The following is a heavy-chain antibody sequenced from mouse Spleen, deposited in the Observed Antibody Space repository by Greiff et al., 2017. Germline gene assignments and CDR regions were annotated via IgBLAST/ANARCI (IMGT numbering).Heavy chain of an antibody. J-gene: IGHJ4*01. D-gene: IGHD2-13*01. CDR2: IDPENGDT. CDR3: TTNGDFYAMDY. V-gene: IGHV14-4*01. Sequence: EVQLQQSGAELVRPGASVKLSCTASGFNIKDDYMHWVKQRPEQGLEWIGWIDPENGDTEYASKFQGKATITADTSSNTAYLQLSSLTSEDTAVYYCTTNGDFYAMDYWGQGTSVTVSS. CDR1: GFNIKDDY.